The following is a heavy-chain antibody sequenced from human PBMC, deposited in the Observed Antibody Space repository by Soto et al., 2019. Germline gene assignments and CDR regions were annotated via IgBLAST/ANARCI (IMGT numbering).Heavy chain of an antibody. J-gene: IGHJ6*02. D-gene: IGHD1-26*01. V-gene: IGHV1-18*01. CDR2: ISAYNGNT. CDR3: ARVTGSYEHSNYYYYYGMDV. Sequence: QVQLVQSGAEVKKPGASVKVSCKASGYTFTSYGISWVRQAPGQGLEWMGWISAYNGNTNYAQKLQGRVTMTTDTSTSTAYMELRSLRSDDTAVYYSARVTGSYEHSNYYYYYGMDVWGQGTTVTVSS. CDR1: GYTFTSYG.